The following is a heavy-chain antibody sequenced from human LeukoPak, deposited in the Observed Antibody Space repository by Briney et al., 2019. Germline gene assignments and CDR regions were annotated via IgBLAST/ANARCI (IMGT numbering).Heavy chain of an antibody. V-gene: IGHV1-69*13. J-gene: IGHJ4*02. D-gene: IGHD1-26*01. CDR1: GGTFSSYA. Sequence: SVKVSCKASGGTFSSYAISWVRQAPGQGLEWMGGIIPIFGTANYAQKFQGRVTITADESTSTAYMELSSLRSEDTAVYYCASQGPPNSGSYLGMGYYFDYWGQGTLVTVSS. CDR3: ASQGPPNSGSYLGMGYYFDY. CDR2: IIPIFGTA.